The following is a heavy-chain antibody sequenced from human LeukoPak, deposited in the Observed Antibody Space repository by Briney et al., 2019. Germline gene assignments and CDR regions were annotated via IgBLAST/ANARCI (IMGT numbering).Heavy chain of an antibody. J-gene: IGHJ4*02. V-gene: IGHV4-59*08. D-gene: IGHD5-18*01. CDR1: GGSFSGYY. CDR2: IYYSGST. Sequence: SETLSLTCAVYGGSFSGYYWSWIRQPPGKGLEWIGYIYYSGSTNYNPSLKSRVTISVDTSKNQFSLKLSSVTAADTAVYHCAGSDTAMVTLFDYWGQGTLVTVSS. CDR3: AGSDTAMVTLFDY.